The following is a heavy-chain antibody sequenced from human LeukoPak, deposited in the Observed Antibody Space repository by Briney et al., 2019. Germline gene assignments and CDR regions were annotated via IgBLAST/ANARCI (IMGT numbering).Heavy chain of an antibody. V-gene: IGHV1-18*01. J-gene: IGHJ4*02. CDR3: ARVEGGYYGSGSYSLDTRLDY. CDR2: ISAYNGNT. D-gene: IGHD3-10*01. Sequence: GASVKVSCKASGYTFTSYGISWVRQAPGQGLEWMGWISAYNGNTNYAQTLQGRVTMTTDTSTSTAFMELRSLRSDDTAVYYCARVEGGYYGSGSYSLDTRLDYWGQGTLVTVSS. CDR1: GYTFTSYG.